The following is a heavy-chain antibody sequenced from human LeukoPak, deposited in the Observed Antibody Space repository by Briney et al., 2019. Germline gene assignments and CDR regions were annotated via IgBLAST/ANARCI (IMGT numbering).Heavy chain of an antibody. D-gene: IGHD2-2*01. Sequence: PSETLSLTCTVSGGSIRSSYYYWSWIRQHPGKGLEWIGYIYYSGSTYYNPSLKSRVTISVDTSKNQFSLKLSSVTAADTAVYYCARVGYQLRLYWFDPWGQGTLVTVSS. V-gene: IGHV4-31*03. CDR1: GGSIRSSYYY. CDR2: IYYSGST. J-gene: IGHJ5*02. CDR3: ARVGYQLRLYWFDP.